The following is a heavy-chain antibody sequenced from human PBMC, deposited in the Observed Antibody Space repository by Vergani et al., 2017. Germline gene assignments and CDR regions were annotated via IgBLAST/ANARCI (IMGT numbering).Heavy chain of an antibody. CDR3: ARDPKAYKGAESDY. CDR1: GFTFSSYA. Sequence: EVQLLESGGGLVQPGGSLRLSCAASGFTFSSYAMSWVRQAPGKGLEWVSAISGSGGSTYYADSVKGRFTISRDNYKNTLYLHMTSLRAEDTAVYYCARDPKAYKGAESDYWGQGTLVTVSS. CDR2: ISGSGGST. D-gene: IGHD1-1*01. V-gene: IGHV3-23*01. J-gene: IGHJ4*02.